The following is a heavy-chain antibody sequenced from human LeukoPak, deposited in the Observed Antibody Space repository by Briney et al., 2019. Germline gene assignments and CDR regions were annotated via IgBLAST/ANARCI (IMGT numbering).Heavy chain of an antibody. CDR1: GFTFSNAW. Sequence: GGSLRLSCAASGFTFSNAWMSWVRQAPGKGLEWVSSISSSSSYIYYADSVKGRFTISRDKAKNSLYLQMNSLRAEDTAIYYCAREGMVATFDYWGQGTLVTVSS. CDR2: ISSSSSYI. CDR3: AREGMVATFDY. V-gene: IGHV3-21*01. D-gene: IGHD5-12*01. J-gene: IGHJ4*02.